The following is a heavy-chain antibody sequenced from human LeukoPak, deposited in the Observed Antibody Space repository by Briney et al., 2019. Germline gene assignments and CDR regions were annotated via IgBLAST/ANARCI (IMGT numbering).Heavy chain of an antibody. CDR2: INPNSGGT. Sequence: ASVKVSCKASGYTFTGYFMHWVRQAPGQGLEWMGWINPNSGGTNYAQKFQGRVTITADESTSTAYMELSSLRSEDTAVYYCARESDQTRSWYSEDYYYYYMDVWGKGTTVTISS. CDR3: ARESDQTRSWYSEDYYYYYMDV. CDR1: GYTFTGYF. V-gene: IGHV1-2*02. J-gene: IGHJ6*03. D-gene: IGHD2-15*01.